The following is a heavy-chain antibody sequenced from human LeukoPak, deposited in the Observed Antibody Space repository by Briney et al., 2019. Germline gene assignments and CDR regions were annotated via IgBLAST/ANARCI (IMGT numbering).Heavy chain of an antibody. CDR2: ISGSGGST. Sequence: GGSLRLSWAASGFTFSSYAMSWVRQAPGKGLEWVSAISGSGGSTYYADSVKGRFTISRDNSKNTLYLQMNSLRDEDTAVYYCAKDSHWILFDDWGQGTLVTVSS. D-gene: IGHD2-2*03. J-gene: IGHJ4*02. CDR3: AKDSHWILFDD. CDR1: GFTFSSYA. V-gene: IGHV3-23*01.